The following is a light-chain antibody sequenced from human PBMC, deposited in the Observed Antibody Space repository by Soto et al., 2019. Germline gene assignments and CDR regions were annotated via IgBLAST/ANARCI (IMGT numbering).Light chain of an antibody. CDR2: KVS. CDR1: QSLVHSDGTTF. V-gene: IGKV2-30*02. J-gene: IGKJ3*01. Sequence: DVVMTQSPVSLPVTLGQPASISCSSSQSLVHSDGTTFLSWFLQRPGQAPRRLIYKVSNRDSGVPDRFSGSGSGTDFTLKISRVEAEDVGVYYCLQGTHLPSTFGPGTKVDI. CDR3: LQGTHLPST.